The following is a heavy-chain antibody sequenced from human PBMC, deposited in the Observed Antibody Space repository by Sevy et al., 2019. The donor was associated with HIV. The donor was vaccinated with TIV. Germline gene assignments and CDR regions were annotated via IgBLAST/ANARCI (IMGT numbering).Heavy chain of an antibody. CDR1: RFTFSNYA. J-gene: IGHJ6*02. Sequence: GGSLRLSCAASRFTFSNYAMSWVRQAPGKGLEWVSSISRSGGSTYYADSVKGRFTISRDNSKNTLYLQMNRLRAEDTAVYYCAKVDVVVPVAYYGMDVWGQGTTVTVSS. CDR2: ISRSGGST. D-gene: IGHD2-2*01. CDR3: AKVDVVVPVAYYGMDV. V-gene: IGHV3-23*01.